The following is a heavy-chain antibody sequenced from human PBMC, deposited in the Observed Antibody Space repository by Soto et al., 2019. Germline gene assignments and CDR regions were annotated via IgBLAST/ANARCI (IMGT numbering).Heavy chain of an antibody. Sequence: AGGSLRLSCASSGFTFSSYAMSWVRQAPGKGLEWVSAISGSGGSTYYADSVKGRFTISRDNSKNTLYLQMNSLRAEDTAVYYCAKGVGMESERGYCSSTSCRLSYYYYYMDVWGKGTTVTVSS. CDR2: ISGSGGST. CDR3: AKGVGMESERGYCSSTSCRLSYYYYYMDV. CDR1: GFTFSSYA. V-gene: IGHV3-23*01. D-gene: IGHD2-2*01. J-gene: IGHJ6*03.